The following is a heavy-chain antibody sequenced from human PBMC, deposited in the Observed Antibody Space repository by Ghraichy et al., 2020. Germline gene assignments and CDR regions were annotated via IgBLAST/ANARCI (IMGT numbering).Heavy chain of an antibody. CDR3: ARDSHYYDSSGYYYVD. D-gene: IGHD3-22*01. CDR2: IIPIFGTA. Sequence: SVKVSCKAAGGTFSSYAIIWVRQAAGQGLEWMGGIIPIFGTANYAQKFQGRVTITADESTSTAYMELSSLRSEDTAVYYCARDSHYYDSSGYYYVDWGQVTLVTVSS. V-gene: IGHV1-69*13. CDR1: GGTFSSYA. J-gene: IGHJ4*02.